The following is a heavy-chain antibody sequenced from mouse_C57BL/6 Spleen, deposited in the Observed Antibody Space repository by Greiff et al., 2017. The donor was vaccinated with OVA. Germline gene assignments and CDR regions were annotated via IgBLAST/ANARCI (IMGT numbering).Heavy chain of an antibody. J-gene: IGHJ4*01. V-gene: IGHV5-9-1*02. CDR3: TRGGALYAMEY. CDR1: GFTFSSYA. Sequence: EVKLVESGEGLVKPGGSLKLSCAASGFTFSSYAMSWVRQTPEKRLEWVAYISSGGDYIYYADTVKGRFTISRDNARNTLYLQMSSLKSEDTAMYYCTRGGALYAMEYWGQGTSVTVSS. CDR2: ISSGGDYI.